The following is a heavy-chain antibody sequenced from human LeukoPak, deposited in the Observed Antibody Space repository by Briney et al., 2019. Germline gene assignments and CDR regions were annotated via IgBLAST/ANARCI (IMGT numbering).Heavy chain of an antibody. CDR1: GYSFTSYD. V-gene: IGHV1-8*01. J-gene: IGHJ4*02. D-gene: IGHD6-19*01. CDR3: ARGLAVAGTGY. Sequence: ASVKVSCKASGYSFTSYDLSWVRQATGQGLEWMGWMSPNSGNTGYAQKFQGRVTMTRDTSISTAYMELTSLTSEDTAIYYCARGLAVAGTGYWGQGTLVTVSS. CDR2: MSPNSGNT.